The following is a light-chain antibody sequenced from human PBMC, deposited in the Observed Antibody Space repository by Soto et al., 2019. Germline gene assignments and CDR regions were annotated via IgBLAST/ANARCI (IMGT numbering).Light chain of an antibody. Sequence: QSALTQPRSVSGSPGQSVTISCTGTSSDVGAYNFVSWFQQHPGKVPKIMIYEVFKRPSGVPDRFSGSKSGNTASLTISGLQADDEADYYCCSYVGGKIFVFGTGTKLTVL. CDR1: SSDVGAYNF. CDR3: CSYVGGKIFV. J-gene: IGLJ1*01. CDR2: EVF. V-gene: IGLV2-11*01.